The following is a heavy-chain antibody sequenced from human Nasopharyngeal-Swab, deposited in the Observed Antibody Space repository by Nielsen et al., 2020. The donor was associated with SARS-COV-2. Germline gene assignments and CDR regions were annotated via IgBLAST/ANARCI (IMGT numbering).Heavy chain of an antibody. V-gene: IGHV3-30-3*02. CDR3: AKDRQQWLVEGADY. CDR1: GGTFSSYA. Sequence: SCKASGGTFSSYAMHWVRQAPGKGLEWVAVISYDGSNKYYADSVKGRFTISRDNSKNTLYLQMNSLRAEDTAVYYCAKDRQQWLVEGADYWGQGTLVTVSS. CDR2: ISYDGSNK. J-gene: IGHJ4*02. D-gene: IGHD6-19*01.